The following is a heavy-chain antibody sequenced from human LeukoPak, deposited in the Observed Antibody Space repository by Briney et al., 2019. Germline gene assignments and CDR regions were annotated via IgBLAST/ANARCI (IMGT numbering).Heavy chain of an antibody. Sequence: ASVTVSCKASGYTFTGYYMHWVRQAPGQGLEWMGWINPNSGGTNYAQKFQGRVTMTRDTSISTAYMELSRLRSDDTAVYYCARRSGDADAFDIWGQGTMVTVSS. J-gene: IGHJ3*02. V-gene: IGHV1-2*02. CDR3: ARRSGDADAFDI. D-gene: IGHD4-17*01. CDR1: GYTFTGYY. CDR2: INPNSGGT.